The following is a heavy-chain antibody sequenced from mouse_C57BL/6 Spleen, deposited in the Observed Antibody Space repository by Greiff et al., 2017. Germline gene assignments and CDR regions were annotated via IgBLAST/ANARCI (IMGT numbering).Heavy chain of an antibody. CDR1: GFTFSNYW. V-gene: IGHV6-3*01. CDR3: TDGGNYFYYAMDY. D-gene: IGHD2-1*01. Sequence: EVKLVESGGGLVQPGGSMKLSCVASGFTFSNYWMNWVRQSPEKGLEWVAQIRLKSDNYATHYAESVKGRFTISRDDSKSSVYLQLDNLRAEDTGIYYCTDGGNYFYYAMDYWGQGTSVTVSS. CDR2: IRLKSDNYAT. J-gene: IGHJ4*01.